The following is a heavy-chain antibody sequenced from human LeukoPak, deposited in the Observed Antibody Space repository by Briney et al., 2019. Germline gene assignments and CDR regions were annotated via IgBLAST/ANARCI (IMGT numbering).Heavy chain of an antibody. V-gene: IGHV3-48*03. Sequence: GGSLRLSCAASGFTFSSYEMDWVRQAPGKGLEWVSYISTSGSTTYYADSVKGRFTISRDNAENSLYLQMNSLRAEDTAVYYCARDRYYHDSSGKRASLFDHWGQGTLVTVSP. CDR3: ARDRYYHDSSGKRASLFDH. CDR1: GFTFSSYE. D-gene: IGHD3-22*01. CDR2: ISTSGSTT. J-gene: IGHJ4*02.